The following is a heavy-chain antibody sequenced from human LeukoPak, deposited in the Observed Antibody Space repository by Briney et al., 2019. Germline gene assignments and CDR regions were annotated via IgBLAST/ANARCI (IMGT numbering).Heavy chain of an antibody. CDR2: IDPNSGVT. J-gene: IGHJ4*02. CDR1: GYTFTGYY. D-gene: IGHD3-10*01. V-gene: IGHV1-2*06. CDR3: ARDRYYGSGAFYNVFDY. Sequence: ASVKVSCKASGYTFTGYYMHWVRQAPGQGLEWMGRIDPNSGVTNYAQEFQGRVTVTRDTSISTAYMDLSRLRSDDTAVYYCARDRYYGSGAFYNVFDYWGQGTLVTVSS.